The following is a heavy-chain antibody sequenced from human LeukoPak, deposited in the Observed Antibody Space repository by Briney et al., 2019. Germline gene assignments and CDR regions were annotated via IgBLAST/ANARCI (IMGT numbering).Heavy chain of an antibody. V-gene: IGHV1-69*01. Sequence: SVKVSCKASGGTFISYAISWVRQAPGQGLEWMGGIIPIFGTANYAQKFQGRVTITADESTSTAYMELSSLRSEDTAVYYCARDSSEFRSLIFHWGQGTLVTVSS. CDR2: IIPIFGTA. D-gene: IGHD3-9*01. CDR3: ARDSSEFRSLIFH. J-gene: IGHJ1*01. CDR1: GGTFISYA.